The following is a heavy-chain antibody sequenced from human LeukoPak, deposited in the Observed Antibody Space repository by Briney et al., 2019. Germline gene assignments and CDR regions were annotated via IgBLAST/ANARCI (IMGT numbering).Heavy chain of an antibody. Sequence: GGSLRLSCAASGFTFSSYSMNWVRQAPGKGLEWVSSISSSSSYIYYADSVKGRFTISRDNAKNSLYLQMNSLGAEDTAVYYCAREEWGFGEFPLFMDVWGKGTTVTISS. CDR1: GFTFSSYS. CDR3: AREEWGFGEFPLFMDV. V-gene: IGHV3-21*01. J-gene: IGHJ6*03. D-gene: IGHD3-10*01. CDR2: ISSSSSYI.